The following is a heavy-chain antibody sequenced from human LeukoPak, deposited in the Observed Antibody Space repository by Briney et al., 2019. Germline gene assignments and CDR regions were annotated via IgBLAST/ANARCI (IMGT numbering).Heavy chain of an antibody. V-gene: IGHV3-23*01. D-gene: IGHD5-18*01. J-gene: IGHJ3*02. CDR2: ISGSGGST. CDR3: AKGRPGYGYPFDI. Sequence: GGSLRLSCAASGFTFSSYAMSWVRQAPGRGLEWVSAISGSGGSTYYADSVKGRFTISRDNSKNTLYLQTNSPRAEDTAVYYCAKGRPGYGYPFDIWGQGTMVTVSS. CDR1: GFTFSSYA.